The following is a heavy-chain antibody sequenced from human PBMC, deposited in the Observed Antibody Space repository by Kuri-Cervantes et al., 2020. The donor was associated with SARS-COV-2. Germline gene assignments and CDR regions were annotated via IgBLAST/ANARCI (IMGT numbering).Heavy chain of an antibody. D-gene: IGHD3-9*01. CDR1: GFTFSGYS. Sequence: GESLKISCAASGFTFSGYSMNWIRQAPGKGLEWVAVIWYDGSNKYYADSVKGRFTISRDNSKNTVFLQMDSLRAEDTAVYYCARDSGPLRYSYFDYWGLGALVTVSS. J-gene: IGHJ4*02. CDR3: ARDSGPLRYSYFDY. V-gene: IGHV3-33*08. CDR2: IWYDGSNK.